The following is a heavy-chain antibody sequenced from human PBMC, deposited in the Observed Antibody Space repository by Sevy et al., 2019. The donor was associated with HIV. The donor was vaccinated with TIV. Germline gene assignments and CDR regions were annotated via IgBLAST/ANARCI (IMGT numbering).Heavy chain of an antibody. Sequence: SETLSLTCAVYGASFSDYYWSWIRQSLDKGLEWIGEIHHSGSTNYNPSLESRVTMSVDTSRKQFSLNLTSVTAADTAVYYCARGVDAVVVIGSTPPVKWFAPWGQGNLVTVSS. V-gene: IGHV4-34*01. CDR1: GASFSDYY. D-gene: IGHD2-2*01. J-gene: IGHJ5*02. CDR2: IHHSGST. CDR3: ARGVDAVVVIGSTPPVKWFAP.